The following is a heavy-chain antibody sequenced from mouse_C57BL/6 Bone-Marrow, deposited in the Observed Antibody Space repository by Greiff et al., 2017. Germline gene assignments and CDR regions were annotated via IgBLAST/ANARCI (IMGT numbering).Heavy chain of an antibody. D-gene: IGHD1-1*01. J-gene: IGHJ2*01. Sequence: DVHLVESGGGLVKPGGSLKLSCAASGFTFSSYTMSWVRQTPEKRLEWVATISGGGGNTYYPDSVKGRFTISRDNAKNTLYLQMSRLRSEDTALYYCARHNYYGTPAYFDYWGQGTTLTVSA. CDR3: ARHNYYGTPAYFDY. V-gene: IGHV5-9*01. CDR1: GFTFSSYT. CDR2: ISGGGGNT.